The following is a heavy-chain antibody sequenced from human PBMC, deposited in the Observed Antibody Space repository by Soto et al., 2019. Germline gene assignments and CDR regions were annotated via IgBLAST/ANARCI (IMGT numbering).Heavy chain of an antibody. V-gene: IGHV1-58*01. CDR2: IVVGSGNT. CDR3: AAGPAAIKWGMEG. J-gene: IGHJ6*02. Sequence: SGKVACKASGFTFTTSAVQGERLARGQRLEWIGWIVVGSGNTNYAQKFHERFTITGDMSTSTAYMELSSLRSEDTAVYSWAAGPAAIKWGMEGWDQGPTGAVSS. CDR1: GFTFTTSA. D-gene: IGHD2-2*02.